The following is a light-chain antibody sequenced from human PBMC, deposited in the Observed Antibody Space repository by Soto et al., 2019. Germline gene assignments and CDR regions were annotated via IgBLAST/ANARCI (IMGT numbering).Light chain of an antibody. Sequence: QSALTQPPSASGSPGQSVTISCTGTSSDVGGYNYVSWYQQHPGKATKVMIYDVNKRPSGVPDRFSGSKSGNTASLTVSGLQAEDEGDYYCSSHAGGQNVVFGGGTKLTVL. CDR1: SSDVGGYNY. V-gene: IGLV2-8*01. J-gene: IGLJ2*01. CDR3: SSHAGGQNVV. CDR2: DVN.